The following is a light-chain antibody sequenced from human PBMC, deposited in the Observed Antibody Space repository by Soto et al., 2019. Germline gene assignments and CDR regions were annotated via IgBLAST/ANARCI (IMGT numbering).Light chain of an antibody. Sequence: DIQMTQSPSTLSASVGDRVTITCRASQSISSWLTWYQQKAGQAPKLLIYKASIVESGVPSRFSGSGSGTEFTLTITSLQPYDSATYYFQQDSYFETFGKGPRVEVK. CDR3: QQDSYFET. V-gene: IGKV1-5*03. CDR1: QSISSW. J-gene: IGKJ1*01. CDR2: KAS.